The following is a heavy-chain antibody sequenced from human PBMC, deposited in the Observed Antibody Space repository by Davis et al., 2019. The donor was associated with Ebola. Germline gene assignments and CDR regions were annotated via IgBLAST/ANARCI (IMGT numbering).Heavy chain of an antibody. CDR3: AREGDDFWSGYPLFDY. Sequence: AASVKVSCKASGYTFTSYGISWVRQAPGQGLEWMGGIIPIFGTANYAQKFQGRVTITADKSTSTAYMELSSLRSEDTAVYYCAREGDDFWSGYPLFDYWGQGTLVTVSS. CDR2: IIPIFGTA. CDR1: GYTFTSYG. V-gene: IGHV1-69*06. D-gene: IGHD3-3*01. J-gene: IGHJ4*02.